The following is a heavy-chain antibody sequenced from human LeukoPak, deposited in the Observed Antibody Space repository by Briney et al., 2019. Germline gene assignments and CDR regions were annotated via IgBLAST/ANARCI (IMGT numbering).Heavy chain of an antibody. D-gene: IGHD4-17*01. J-gene: IGHJ4*02. CDR3: ARADGVATVTTQFDY. Sequence: ASVKVSCKASGYTFTGYYMHWVRQAPGQGLEWMGGIIPIFGTANYAQKFQGRVTITADESTSTAYMELSSLRSEDTAVYYCARADGVATVTTQFDYWGQGTLVTVSS. CDR1: GYTFTGYY. CDR2: IIPIFGTA. V-gene: IGHV1-69*13.